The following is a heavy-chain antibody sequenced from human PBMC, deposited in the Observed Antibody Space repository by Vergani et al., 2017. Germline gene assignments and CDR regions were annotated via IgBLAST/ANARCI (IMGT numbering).Heavy chain of an antibody. CDR1: GGSFSTGGYY. V-gene: IGHV4-31*11. Sequence: QVQLQQWGAGLLKPSETLSLTCAVSGGSFSTGGYYWSWIRQHPGKGLEWIGYIYYSGSTYYNPSLKSRVTISVDTSKNQFSLKLSSVTAADTAVYYCARHVGAPWSSSSKFDYWGQGTLVTVSS. D-gene: IGHD6-6*01. CDR3: ARHVGAPWSSSSKFDY. J-gene: IGHJ4*02. CDR2: IYYSGST.